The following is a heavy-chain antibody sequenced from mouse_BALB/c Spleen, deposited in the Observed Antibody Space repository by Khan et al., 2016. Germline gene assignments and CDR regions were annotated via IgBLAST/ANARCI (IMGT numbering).Heavy chain of an antibody. Sequence: QVQLKQSGPGLVAPSQSLSITCTVSGFSLTSYGVHWVRQPPGKGLEWLVVIWSDGSTTYNSALKSRLSISKDNSKSQVFLKMNSLQTDDTAMYYCARNYYGSSLYYYAMDYWGQGTSATVSS. D-gene: IGHD1-1*01. CDR3: ARNYYGSSLYYYAMDY. V-gene: IGHV2-6*02. J-gene: IGHJ4*01. CDR2: IWSDGST. CDR1: GFSLTSYG.